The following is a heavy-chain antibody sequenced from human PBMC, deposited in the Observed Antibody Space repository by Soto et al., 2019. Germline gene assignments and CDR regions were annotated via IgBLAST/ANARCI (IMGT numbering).Heavy chain of an antibody. Sequence: QVQLVESGGGVVQPGRSLRLSCAASGFTFSSYAMHWVRQAPGKGLEWVAVISYDGSNKYYADSVKCRFTISRDNSKNTLYLQMNSLRAEDKAVYYCARKDVLLQYGMDVWVQGTTVTVSS. CDR2: ISYDGSNK. CDR3: ARKDVLLQYGMDV. V-gene: IGHV3-30-3*01. J-gene: IGHJ6*02. CDR1: GFTFSSYA. D-gene: IGHD3-10*01.